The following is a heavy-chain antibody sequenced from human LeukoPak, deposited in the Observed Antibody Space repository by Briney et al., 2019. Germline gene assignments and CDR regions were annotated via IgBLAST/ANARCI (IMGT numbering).Heavy chain of an antibody. CDR1: SGSISLYY. CDR3: ARGGVGATYYFDY. CDR2: IHYSGST. J-gene: IGHJ4*02. D-gene: IGHD1-26*01. Sequence: PSETLSLTCTVSSGSISLYYWSWIRQPPGKGLEWIGYIHYSGSTNYNPSLKSRVTISVDTSKNQFSLKLSSVTAADTAVYYCARGGVGATYYFDYWGQGTLVTVSS. V-gene: IGHV4-59*01.